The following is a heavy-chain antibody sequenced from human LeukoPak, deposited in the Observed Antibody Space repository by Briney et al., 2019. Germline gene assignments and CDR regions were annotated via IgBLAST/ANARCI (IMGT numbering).Heavy chain of an antibody. V-gene: IGHV3-9*01. CDR1: GFTFDDYA. CDR2: ISWNSGSI. D-gene: IGHD7-27*01. J-gene: IGHJ4*02. CDR3: AKVPDSNWGYQYFDY. Sequence: PGRSLRLSCAASGFTFDDYAMHWVRQAPGKGLEWVSGISWNSGSIGYADSVKGRFTISRDNAKNSLYLQMNSLRAEDTALYYCAKVPDSNWGYQYFDYWGQGTLVTVSS.